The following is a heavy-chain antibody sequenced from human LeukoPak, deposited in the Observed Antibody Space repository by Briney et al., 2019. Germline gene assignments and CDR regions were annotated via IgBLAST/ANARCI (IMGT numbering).Heavy chain of an antibody. J-gene: IGHJ3*02. V-gene: IGHV4-30-2*01. CDR2: IYHSGST. Sequence: PSQTLSLTCTVSGGSISSGGYYWSWIRQPPGKGLEWIGYIYHSGSTYYNPSLKSRVTISVDRSKNQFSLKLSSVTAADTVVYYCATGPTEWENDAFDIWGQGTMVTVSS. CDR3: ATGPTEWENDAFDI. D-gene: IGHD1-26*01. CDR1: GGSISSGGYY.